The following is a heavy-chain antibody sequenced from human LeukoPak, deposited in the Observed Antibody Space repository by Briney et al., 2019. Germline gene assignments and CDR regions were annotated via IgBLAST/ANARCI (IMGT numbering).Heavy chain of an antibody. CDR2: ISYDGSNK. CDR1: GFTFSSYA. D-gene: IGHD2-2*01. Sequence: PGRSLRLPCAASGFTFSSYAMHWVRQAPGKGLEWVAVISYDGSNKYYADSVKGRFTISRDNSKNTLYLQMNSLRAEDTAVYYCARQYQLLSYMDVWGKGTTVTVSS. CDR3: ARQYQLLSYMDV. V-gene: IGHV3-30-3*01. J-gene: IGHJ6*03.